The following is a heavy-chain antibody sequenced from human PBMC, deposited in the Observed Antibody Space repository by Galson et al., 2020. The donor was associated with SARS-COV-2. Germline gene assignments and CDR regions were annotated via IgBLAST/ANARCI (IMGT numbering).Heavy chain of an antibody. CDR1: GGTFSSYA. CDR3: ANVGDYYDSSGYYPVGIDV. Sequence: SVKVSCKASGGTFSSYAISWVRQAPGQGLEWMGGIIPIFGTANYAQQFQGRVTITADESTSTAYMELSSLRSEDTAVYYCANVGDYYDSSGYYPVGIDVWGQGTTVTVSS. V-gene: IGHV1-69*13. D-gene: IGHD3-22*01. CDR2: IIPIFGTA. J-gene: IGHJ6*02.